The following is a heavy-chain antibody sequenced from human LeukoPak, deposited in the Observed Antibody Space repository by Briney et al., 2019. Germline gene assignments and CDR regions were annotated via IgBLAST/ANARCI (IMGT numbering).Heavy chain of an antibody. V-gene: IGHV1-24*01. D-gene: IGHD2-15*01. CDR2: FDPEDGET. Sequence: ASVKVSCKVSGYTLTELSMHWVRQAPGKGLEWMGGFDPEDGETIYAQKFQGRVTMTEDTSTDTAYMEPSSLRSEDTAAYYCATVTLSSGGIGYFGYWGQGTLVTVSS. CDR1: GYTLTELS. CDR3: ATVTLSSGGIGYFGY. J-gene: IGHJ4*02.